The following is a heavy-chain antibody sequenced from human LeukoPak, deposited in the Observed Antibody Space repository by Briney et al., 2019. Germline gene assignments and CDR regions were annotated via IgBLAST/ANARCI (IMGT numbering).Heavy chain of an antibody. Sequence: ASVKVSCKASGYIFTAQYMHWVRQAPGQGLEWMGWINPNNGDTQYAQSFLGRVTMTRDTSTTTAYMELSSLRSDDTAVYFCASYPRSISTPPSDFWGQGAPVIVSS. D-gene: IGHD2-2*01. V-gene: IGHV1-2*02. CDR1: GYIFTAQY. CDR3: ASYPRSISTPPSDF. J-gene: IGHJ4*02. CDR2: INPNNGDT.